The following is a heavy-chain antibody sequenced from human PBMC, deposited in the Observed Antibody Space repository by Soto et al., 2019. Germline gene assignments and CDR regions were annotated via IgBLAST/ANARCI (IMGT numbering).Heavy chain of an antibody. V-gene: IGHV1-18*01. J-gene: IGHJ6*02. CDR2: ISRNSGNI. Sequence: QVHLVQSGAEVKKPGASVNVSCKTSGYTFTRNGISWVRQAPGQGLEWMGWISRNSGNIKYAQKLQGRVIMTTDTSTGPAYMELRRLRSDDQAVYYCVKDRDSNSWPSRDVWGPGNTVTVSS. CDR3: VKDRDSNSWPSRDV. D-gene: IGHD3-22*01. CDR1: GYTFTRNG.